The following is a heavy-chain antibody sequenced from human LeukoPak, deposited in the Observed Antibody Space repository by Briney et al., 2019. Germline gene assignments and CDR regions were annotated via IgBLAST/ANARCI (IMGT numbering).Heavy chain of an antibody. CDR2: INPNSGGT. Sequence: GAPVKVSCKASGYTFTGYYMHWVRQAPGQGLEWMGWINPNSGGTNYAQKFQGRVTMTRDTSISTAYMELSRLRSDDTAVYYCARVSDSSGYYFAEYFQHWGQGTLVTVSS. CDR3: ARVSDSSGYYFAEYFQH. J-gene: IGHJ1*01. CDR1: GYTFTGYY. V-gene: IGHV1-2*02. D-gene: IGHD3-22*01.